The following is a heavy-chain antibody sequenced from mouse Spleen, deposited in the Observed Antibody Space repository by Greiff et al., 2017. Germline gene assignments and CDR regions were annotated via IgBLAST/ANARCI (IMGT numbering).Heavy chain of an antibody. CDR2: IRTKANGYTT. CDR3: ARGFPYYDGSSYGAMDY. Sequence: EVKLVESGGGLVQPGGSLSLSCAASGFTFTDYYMSWVRQPPGKALEWLGFIRTKANGYTTEYSASVKGRFTISRDNSQSILYLQMHALRAEDSATYYCARGFPYYDGSSYGAMDYWGQGTSVTVSS. D-gene: IGHD1-1*01. V-gene: IGHV7-3*01. CDR1: GFTFTDYY. J-gene: IGHJ4*01.